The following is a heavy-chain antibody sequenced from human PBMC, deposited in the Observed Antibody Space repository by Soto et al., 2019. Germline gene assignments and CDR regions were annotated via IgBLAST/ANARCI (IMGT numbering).Heavy chain of an antibody. J-gene: IGHJ4*02. V-gene: IGHV3-30*18. D-gene: IGHD3-9*01. CDR3: AKDHYDILTGYPASQPLGY. Sequence: VGSLRLSCAASGFTFSSYGMHWVRQAPGKGLEWVAVISYDGSNKYYADSVKGRFTISRDNSKNTLYLQMNSLRAEDTAVYYCAKDHYDILTGYPASQPLGYWGQGTLVTVS. CDR2: ISYDGSNK. CDR1: GFTFSSYG.